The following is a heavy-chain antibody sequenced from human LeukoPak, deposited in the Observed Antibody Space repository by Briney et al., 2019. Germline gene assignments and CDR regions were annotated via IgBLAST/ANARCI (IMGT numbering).Heavy chain of an antibody. CDR2: INHSGST. J-gene: IGHJ4*02. D-gene: IGHD6-13*01. CDR3: ARSSSWLRDFDY. Sequence: SETLSLTCAVYGGSFSGYYWSWIRRPPGKGLEWIGEINHSGSTNYNPSLKSRVTISVDTSKNQFSLKLSSVTAADTAVYYCARSSSWLRDFDYWGQGTLVTVSS. CDR1: GGSFSGYY. V-gene: IGHV4-34*01.